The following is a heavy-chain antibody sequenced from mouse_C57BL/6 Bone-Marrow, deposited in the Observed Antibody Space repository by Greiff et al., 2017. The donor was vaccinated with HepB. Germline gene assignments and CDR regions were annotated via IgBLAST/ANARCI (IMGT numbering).Heavy chain of an antibody. CDR1: GYAFTNYL. V-gene: IGHV1-54*01. J-gene: IGHJ2*01. D-gene: IGHD3-1*01. Sequence: VKLMESGAELVRPWTSVKVSCKASGYAFTNYLIEWVKQRPGQGLEWIGVINPGSGGTNYNEKFKGKATLTADKSSSTAYMQLSSLTSEDSAVYFCARRGYEDYWGQGTTLTVSS. CDR2: INPGSGGT. CDR3: ARRGYEDY.